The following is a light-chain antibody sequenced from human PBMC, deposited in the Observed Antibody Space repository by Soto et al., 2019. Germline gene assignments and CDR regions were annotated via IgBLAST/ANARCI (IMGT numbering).Light chain of an antibody. CDR1: SSDVGYYNY. CDR2: DVS. Sequence: QSALTQPRSVSGSPGQSVTISCTGTSSDVGYYNYVSWYQQHPGKAPKVMIYDVSNRPSGVPDRFSGSKSGNTASLTISGLQAEDEADYYCCSYAGSYIWVFGGGTKVTVL. J-gene: IGLJ3*02. V-gene: IGLV2-11*01. CDR3: CSYAGSYIWV.